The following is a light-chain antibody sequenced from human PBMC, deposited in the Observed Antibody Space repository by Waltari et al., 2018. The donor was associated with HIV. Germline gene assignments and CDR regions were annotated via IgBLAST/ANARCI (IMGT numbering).Light chain of an antibody. CDR3: SSYTGTIKL. V-gene: IGLV2-14*03. J-gene: IGLJ3*02. Sequence: QSALTQPPSVSGSPGQSVTLACTGTSRDIGRYVSWYQQHPGQAPRLMVFDVSQRPSGISARFSGSKSGSTASLTISGLQTDDEADYFCSSYTGTIKLFGGGTKLTVL. CDR1: SRDIGRY. CDR2: DVS.